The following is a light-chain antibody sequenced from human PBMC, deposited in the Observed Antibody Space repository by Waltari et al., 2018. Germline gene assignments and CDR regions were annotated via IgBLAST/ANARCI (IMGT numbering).Light chain of an antibody. V-gene: IGLV3-10*01. CDR1: ALPKKY. Sequence: SYELTHPPSASVSPGQTARITCSGDALPKKYAYWYQQKSGQAPVVVIYEDNKRPSGIPERFSGSSSGTVATLTISGAQVEDEGDYYCHSTDSSANHGVFGGGTKLTVL. CDR3: HSTDSSANHGV. J-gene: IGLJ3*02. CDR2: EDN.